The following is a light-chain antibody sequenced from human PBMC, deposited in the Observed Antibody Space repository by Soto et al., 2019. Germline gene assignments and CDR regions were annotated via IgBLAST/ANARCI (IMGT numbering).Light chain of an antibody. Sequence: EIVLTQSPGTLSLSPGERATLSCRASQSVDSNYLAWYQQKPGQAPRVLIYDASIRATGIPDRFSGSGSGTDFTLTISRLEPEDSAVYYCQQYDSSPLTFGGGTKV. CDR2: DAS. J-gene: IGKJ4*01. CDR3: QQYDSSPLT. V-gene: IGKV3-20*01. CDR1: QSVDSNY.